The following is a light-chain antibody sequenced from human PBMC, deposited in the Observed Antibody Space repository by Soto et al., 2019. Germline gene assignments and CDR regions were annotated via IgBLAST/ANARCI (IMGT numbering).Light chain of an antibody. J-gene: IGKJ3*01. CDR1: QSVSSNY. CDR2: GAS. V-gene: IGKV3D-20*02. Sequence: EIVLTQSPGTLSLSPGERATLSCRASQSVSSNYLAWYQQKPGQTPRLLIYGASSRATGIPDRFSGSGSGTDFTLTISSLEPEDFAVYYCQQRSSWPAPFGPGTMVDIK. CDR3: QQRSSWPAP.